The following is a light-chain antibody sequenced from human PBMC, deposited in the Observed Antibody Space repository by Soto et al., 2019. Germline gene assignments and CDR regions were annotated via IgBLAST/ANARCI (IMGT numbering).Light chain of an antibody. V-gene: IGLV2-23*01. CDR3: CSYAGRASVI. Sequence: QSALTQPASVSGSPGQSITISCTGTSGDIGNYNLISWYQHHPGKAPKVIIFEATKRPSDISSRFSASKSGNTASLTISGFLAEDEADYYCCSYAGRASVIFGGGTKLTVL. CDR2: EAT. CDR1: SGDIGNYNL. J-gene: IGLJ2*01.